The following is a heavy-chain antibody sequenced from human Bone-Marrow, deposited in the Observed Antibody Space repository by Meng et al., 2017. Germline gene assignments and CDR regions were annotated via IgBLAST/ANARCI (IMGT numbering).Heavy chain of an antibody. CDR1: SGSINSYC. Sequence: VQLQESGPGLVKPSETLSRTCTVSSGSINSYCWSWIRQPPGKGPEWIGYISYSGSTNYNPSLKSRVTISVDTSKNQFSLKLSSVTAADTAVYYCARAIATRPDVFDYWGQGTLVTVSS. CDR3: ARAIATRPDVFDY. V-gene: IGHV4-59*01. D-gene: IGHD6-6*01. CDR2: ISYSGST. J-gene: IGHJ4*02.